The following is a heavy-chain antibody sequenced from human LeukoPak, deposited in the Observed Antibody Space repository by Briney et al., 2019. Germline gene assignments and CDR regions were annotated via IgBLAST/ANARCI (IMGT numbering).Heavy chain of an antibody. J-gene: IGHJ3*01. CDR1: GGSISSSSYY. CDR3: ARAPYLSSGS. D-gene: IGHD3-22*01. V-gene: IGHV4-39*07. Sequence: KPSETPSLNCTVSGGSISSSSYYWGWIRQPPGKGLEWIGSIYYSGSTNYNPYLKSRVTISLDTSKNQFSLKLSSVTAADTAVYYCARAPYLSSGSWGQGILVAVSS. CDR2: IYYSGST.